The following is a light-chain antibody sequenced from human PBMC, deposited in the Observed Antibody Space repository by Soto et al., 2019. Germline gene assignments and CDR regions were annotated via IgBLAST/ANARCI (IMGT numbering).Light chain of an antibody. Sequence: SSELTQPPSVSVAPGKTATITCGGNNIGSKNVHWYQKKSGQAPALVIYYDSDRPSGIPERFSGSNSGNTATLTISRVEAGDEADYYCQVWDMISDHWVFGGGTKVTVL. V-gene: IGLV3-21*04. CDR2: YDS. J-gene: IGLJ3*02. CDR1: NIGSKN. CDR3: QVWDMISDHWV.